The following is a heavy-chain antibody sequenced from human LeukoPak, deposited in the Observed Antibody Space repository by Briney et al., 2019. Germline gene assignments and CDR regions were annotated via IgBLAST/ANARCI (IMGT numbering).Heavy chain of an antibody. V-gene: IGHV4-4*09. CDR2: IYTSGST. CDR1: GGSISSYY. D-gene: IGHD6-13*01. J-gene: IGHJ6*03. CDR3: ARLGSRSWYVLNYYYYMDV. Sequence: SETLSLTCTVSGGSISSYYWSWIRQPPGKGLEWIGYIYTSGSTNYNPSLKSRVTISVDTSKNQFSLKLSSVTAADTAVYYCARLGSRSWYVLNYYYYMDVWGKGTTVTVSS.